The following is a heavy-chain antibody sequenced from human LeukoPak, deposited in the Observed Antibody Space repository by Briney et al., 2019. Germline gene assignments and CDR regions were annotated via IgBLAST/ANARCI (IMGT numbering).Heavy chain of an antibody. CDR1: GYTFTSYG. V-gene: IGHV1-18*01. J-gene: IGHJ4*02. CDR3: ARGHTYYYDSSGYEY. D-gene: IGHD3-22*01. Sequence: GASVKVSCKASGYTFTSYGISWVRQAPGQGLEWMGWISAYNGNTNYAQKLQGRVTMTTDTSTSTAYMELRSLRSDDTAVYYCARGHTYYYDSSGYEYWGQGTLVTVSS. CDR2: ISAYNGNT.